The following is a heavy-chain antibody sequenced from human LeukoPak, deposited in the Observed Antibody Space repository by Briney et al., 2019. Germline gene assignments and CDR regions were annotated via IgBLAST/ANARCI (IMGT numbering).Heavy chain of an antibody. Sequence: GESLKISCKASGYSFTTYWIGWVRQMPGKGLEWMGIIYPGDSDTRYSPSFQGQATISADKSISTAYLQWSSLKASDTAMYYCARHGGGYCRSTSCYLFDPWSQGTLVTVSS. CDR3: ARHGGGYCRSTSCYLFDP. V-gene: IGHV5-51*01. J-gene: IGHJ5*02. CDR2: IYPGDSDT. D-gene: IGHD2-2*01. CDR1: GYSFTTYW.